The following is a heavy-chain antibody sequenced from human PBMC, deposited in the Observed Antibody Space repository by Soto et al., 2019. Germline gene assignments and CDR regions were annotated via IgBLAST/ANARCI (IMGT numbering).Heavy chain of an antibody. Sequence: SETLSLTCAVSGDSITSDKWWSWIRQPPGKGLQWIGEIYHSGSSKYNPSLKSRVIISVDKSKNQFSLKVSSVTAADTAVYYYARSSWGHWGQGTLVTVSS. CDR2: IYHSGSS. CDR1: GDSITSDKW. D-gene: IGHD6-13*01. CDR3: ARSSWGH. V-gene: IGHV4-4*02. J-gene: IGHJ4*02.